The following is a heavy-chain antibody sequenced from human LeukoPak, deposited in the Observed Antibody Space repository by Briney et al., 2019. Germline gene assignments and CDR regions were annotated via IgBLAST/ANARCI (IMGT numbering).Heavy chain of an antibody. CDR2: INSNSGDT. J-gene: IGHJ4*02. V-gene: IGHV1-2*02. CDR1: GYTFTAYY. Sequence: ASVKVSCKASGYTFTAYYLHWVRQAPGQGLEWMGWINSNSGDTNYAQKLQGRVTMTTDTSTSTAYMELRSLRSDDTAVYYCARDDYDSSGYYRPADYWGQGTLVTVSS. CDR3: ARDDYDSSGYYRPADY. D-gene: IGHD3-22*01.